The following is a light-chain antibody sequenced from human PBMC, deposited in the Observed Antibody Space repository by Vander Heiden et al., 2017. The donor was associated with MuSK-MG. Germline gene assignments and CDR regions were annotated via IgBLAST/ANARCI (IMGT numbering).Light chain of an antibody. CDR3: QKYNSGLWT. CDR1: QGISNY. V-gene: IGKV1-27*01. J-gene: IGKJ1*01. CDR2: AAS. Sequence: DIQMTQSPSSLSASVGDRVTITCRASQGISNYLAWYQQKAGKVPKLLIYAASTLQAGVPSRFSGGRSGTFFTLTISSLQPEDVATYYCQKYNSGLWTFGQGTKVDIK.